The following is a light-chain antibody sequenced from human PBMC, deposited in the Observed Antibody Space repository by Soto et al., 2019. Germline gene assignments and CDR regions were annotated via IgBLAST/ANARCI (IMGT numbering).Light chain of an antibody. CDR1: QDIRSA. CDR2: AAS. V-gene: IGKV1-39*01. J-gene: IGKJ1*01. Sequence: DIQLTQSPSSLSASVGDRVTITCRASQDIRSALGWYQQKPGKVPKLLISAASTLQSGVPSRFSGSGSGTVFTLTISSLQPEDFATYFCQQSYSSPWTFGQGTKVDIK. CDR3: QQSYSSPWT.